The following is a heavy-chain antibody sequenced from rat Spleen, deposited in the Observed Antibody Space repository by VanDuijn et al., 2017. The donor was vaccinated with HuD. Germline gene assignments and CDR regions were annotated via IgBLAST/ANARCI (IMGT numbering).Heavy chain of an antibody. Sequence: EVHLVESGGGLVQPGRSLKLSCVASGFTFNNYWMTWIRQAPGKGLEWVAIISYDGLGTYYRDSVKGRFTISRDNAKSTLYLQMNSLRSEDTATYYCTRQNNYAVYWGQGTLVTVSS. CDR1: GFTFNNYW. CDR2: ISYDGLGT. CDR3: TRQNNYAVY. V-gene: IGHV5-31*01. D-gene: IGHD1-10*01. J-gene: IGHJ3*01.